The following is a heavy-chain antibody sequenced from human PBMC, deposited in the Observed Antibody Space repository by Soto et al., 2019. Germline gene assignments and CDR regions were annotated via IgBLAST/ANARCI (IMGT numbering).Heavy chain of an antibody. CDR3: AKEASSMWFPLDF. D-gene: IGHD6-13*01. Sequence: EGSLRLSCAASGFTFSNYAMSWVRQAPGKGLEWVSAISGSGGSTWYADSVKGRFTVSSDNSKKTLYLQMNSLRAEDTAVYYCAKEASSMWFPLDFWREGSLETVSS. CDR2: ISGSGGST. CDR1: GFTFSNYA. J-gene: IGHJ4*02. V-gene: IGHV3-23*01.